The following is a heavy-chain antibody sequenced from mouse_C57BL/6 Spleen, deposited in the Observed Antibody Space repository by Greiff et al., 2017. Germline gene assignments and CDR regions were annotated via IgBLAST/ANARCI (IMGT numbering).Heavy chain of an antibody. J-gene: IGHJ4*01. CDR2: IDPSDSYT. CDR1: GYTFTSYW. D-gene: IGHD2-14*01. V-gene: IGHV1-69*01. CDR3: ARGGVYRYAAGY. Sequence: QVQLQQPGAELVMPGASVKLSCKASGYTFTSYWMHWVKQRPGQGLEWIGEIDPSDSYTNSNQKFTGKSTLPVDKSSSTASMQLSSLTSEDSAVYDSARGGVYRYAAGYWGQGTSVTVSS.